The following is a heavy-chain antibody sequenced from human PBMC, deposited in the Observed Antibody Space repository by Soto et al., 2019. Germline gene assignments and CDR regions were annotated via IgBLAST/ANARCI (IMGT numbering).Heavy chain of an antibody. CDR2: IYSGGTT. CDR1: GFIVSSNY. CDR3: ARDDYGLDV. Sequence: GGSLRLSCVASGFIVSSNYMNWVRQAPGKGLEWVSVIYSGGTTYYADSVKGRFIVSRDNSKNTLYLQMNSLRAEDTAVYYCARDDYGLDVWGQGTTVTVSS. J-gene: IGHJ6*02. V-gene: IGHV3-53*01.